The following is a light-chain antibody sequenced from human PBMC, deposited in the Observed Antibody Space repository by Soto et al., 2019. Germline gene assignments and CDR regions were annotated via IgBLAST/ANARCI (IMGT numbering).Light chain of an antibody. Sequence: QSALSQPASVSGSPGQSITISCTGTSSDVGSYNLVSWYQQHPGKAPKLMIYEVIKRPSGVSNRFSGSKSGNTASPTISGLQAEDEADYYCCSYAGSSTLVFGGGTKRTVL. CDR2: EVI. J-gene: IGLJ3*02. V-gene: IGLV2-23*02. CDR1: SSDVGSYNL. CDR3: CSYAGSSTLV.